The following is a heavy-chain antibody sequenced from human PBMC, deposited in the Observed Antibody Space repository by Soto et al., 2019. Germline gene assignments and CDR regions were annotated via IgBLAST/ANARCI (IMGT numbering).Heavy chain of an antibody. J-gene: IGHJ4*02. D-gene: IGHD5-12*01. CDR3: ARGDKARDGSDL. Sequence: QVRLEESGGGVVQPGGSLRLSCAASGFRFSDYGMHWVRQAPGKGLEWVAVISYDGSYEYYADSVKGRFTISRDNSKNTVLLQMTSVREEDTAVFYCARGDKARDGSDLWGLGTLVTVSS. CDR2: ISYDGSYE. V-gene: IGHV3-30*03. CDR1: GFRFSDYG.